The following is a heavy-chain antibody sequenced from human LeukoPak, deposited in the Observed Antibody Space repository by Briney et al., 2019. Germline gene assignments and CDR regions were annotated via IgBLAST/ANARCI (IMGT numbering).Heavy chain of an antibody. V-gene: IGHV3-74*01. CDR2: INNDGTGT. CDR1: GFTFSVYW. D-gene: IGHD2-21*01. Sequence: GGSLRLSCAASGFTFSVYWMHWVRQVPGKGLVWVAHINNDGTGTNYADSVKGRFSISRDNAKNTLYLQMNSLRAEDTAVYYCVRDDWMSHASWGQGTLVSVSS. J-gene: IGHJ5*02. CDR3: VRDDWMSHAS.